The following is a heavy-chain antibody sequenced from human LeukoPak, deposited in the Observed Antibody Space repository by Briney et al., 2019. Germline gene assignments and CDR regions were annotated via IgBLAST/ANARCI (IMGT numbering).Heavy chain of an antibody. J-gene: IGHJ4*02. Sequence: GASVKVSCKASGYTFTGSYMRWVRQAPGQGLEWMGWINPNSGGTNYAQKFQGRVTMTRDTSISTAYMELSRLRSDDTAVYYCARVSVEYFDYWGQGTLVTVSS. CDR2: INPNSGGT. CDR3: ARVSVEYFDY. CDR1: GYTFTGSY. V-gene: IGHV1-2*02.